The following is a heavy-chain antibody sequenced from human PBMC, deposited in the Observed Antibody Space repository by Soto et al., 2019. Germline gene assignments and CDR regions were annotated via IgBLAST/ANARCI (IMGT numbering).Heavy chain of an antibody. Sequence: GGSLRLSCEASGFSFSTYSMHWVRQAPGKGLEWVSSIGRRSDIYYADSVKGRFTISRDNAKNSVSLQMYSLRDEDTAVYYCAREETAWPLAYGLDVWGQGTTVTVSS. V-gene: IGHV3-21*01. D-gene: IGHD2-21*02. CDR2: IGRRSDI. CDR3: AREETAWPLAYGLDV. J-gene: IGHJ6*02. CDR1: GFSFSTYS.